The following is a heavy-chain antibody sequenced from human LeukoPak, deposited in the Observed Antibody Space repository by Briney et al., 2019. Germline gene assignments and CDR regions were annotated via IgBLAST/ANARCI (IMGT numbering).Heavy chain of an antibody. D-gene: IGHD6-19*01. J-gene: IGHJ4*02. CDR2: ISYDGSNK. CDR1: GFTFSSYA. Sequence: GGSLRLSCAASGFTFSSYAMHFGRQAPGKGLEWVAVISYDGSNKYYADSVTSRFTISRDNSTHTLYLQMTSLRAEDTAAYYCARGGTRIAVAGPLDYWGQGTLVTVSS. CDR3: ARGGTRIAVAGPLDY. V-gene: IGHV3-30*04.